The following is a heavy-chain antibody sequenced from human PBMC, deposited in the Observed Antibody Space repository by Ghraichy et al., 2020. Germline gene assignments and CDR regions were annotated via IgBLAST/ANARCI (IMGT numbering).Heavy chain of an antibody. CDR1: GGTFSSYA. D-gene: IGHD2-2*01. CDR2: IIPIFGTA. Sequence: SVKVSCKASGGTFSSYAISWVRQAPGQGLEWMGGIIPIFGTANYAQKFQGRVTITADESTSTAYMELSSLRSEDTAVYYCARGRIVVVPAASPPYNWFDPWGQGTLVTVSS. J-gene: IGHJ5*02. CDR3: ARGRIVVVPAASPPYNWFDP. V-gene: IGHV1-69*13.